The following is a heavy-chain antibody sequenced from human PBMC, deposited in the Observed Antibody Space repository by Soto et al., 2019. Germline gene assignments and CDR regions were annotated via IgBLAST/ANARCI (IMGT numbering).Heavy chain of an antibody. Sequence: QVQLQESGPGLVKPSETLSLTCSVAGASISGNYWSWIRQTPGKGLEWIGYISDRGSTNYNPSLNSRVSISVDRSNNQLSLQLDSVTAADTAVYYCARLGVGQCPMVSCDYFEYWGQGAPVTVSS. CDR2: ISDRGST. D-gene: IGHD5-18*01. CDR1: GASISGNY. J-gene: IGHJ4*02. V-gene: IGHV4-59*08. CDR3: ARLGVGQCPMVSCDYFEY.